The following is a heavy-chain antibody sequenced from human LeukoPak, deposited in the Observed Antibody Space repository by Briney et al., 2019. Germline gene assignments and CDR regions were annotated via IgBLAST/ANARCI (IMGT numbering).Heavy chain of an antibody. D-gene: IGHD4-11*01. CDR1: GYTFTGYY. Sequence: ASVKVSCRASGYTFTGYYIHWVRQAPGQGLEWMGWINPNSGGTHYPQKFQGRVTMTRDTSISTASRELSRLRSDDTAVYYCARGASNYPSYFYYYMDVWGKGTTVTVSS. J-gene: IGHJ6*03. CDR3: ARGASNYPSYFYYYMDV. CDR2: INPNSGGT. V-gene: IGHV1-2*02.